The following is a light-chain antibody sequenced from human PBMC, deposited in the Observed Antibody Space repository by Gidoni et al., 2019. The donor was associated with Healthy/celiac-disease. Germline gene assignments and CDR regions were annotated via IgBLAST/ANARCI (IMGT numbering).Light chain of an antibody. V-gene: IGKV3-11*01. CDR1: QRVSSY. CDR2: DAS. Sequence: EIVLTQSPATLSLSPGARATLSCRASQRVSSYLAWYQQKPGQAPRLLIYDASNRATGIPARFSGSGSGTDFTLTISSREPEDFAVYYCQQRSNWPMYTFGQGTKLEIK. CDR3: QQRSNWPMYT. J-gene: IGKJ2*01.